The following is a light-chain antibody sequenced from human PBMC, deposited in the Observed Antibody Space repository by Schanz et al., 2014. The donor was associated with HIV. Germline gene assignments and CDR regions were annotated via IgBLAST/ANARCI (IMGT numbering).Light chain of an antibody. CDR2: NND. CDR3: QSFDTSLSAVV. J-gene: IGLJ2*01. Sequence: QSVQTQSPSVSGTPGQRVTISCSGSRSTLERTPVDWYQHLPGTAPRLVIRNNDVRPSGVPDRFSGSKSGTSASLAITGLQAEDEGDYYCQSFDTSLSAVVFGGGTKLTVL. V-gene: IGLV1-44*01. CDR1: RSTLERTP.